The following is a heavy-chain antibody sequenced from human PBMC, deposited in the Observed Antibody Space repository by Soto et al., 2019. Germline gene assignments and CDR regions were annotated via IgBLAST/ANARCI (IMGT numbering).Heavy chain of an antibody. CDR2: IWYDGSNK. CDR3: ARDARALLWFGELLTYYFDY. D-gene: IGHD3-10*01. CDR1: GFTFSSYG. Sequence: QVQLVESGGGVVQPGRSLRLSCAASGFTFSSYGMHWVRQAPGKGLEWVAVIWYDGSNKYYADSVKGRFTISRDNSKNTLYLQMNSLRAEDTAVYYCARDARALLWFGELLTYYFDYWGQGTLATVSS. J-gene: IGHJ4*02. V-gene: IGHV3-33*01.